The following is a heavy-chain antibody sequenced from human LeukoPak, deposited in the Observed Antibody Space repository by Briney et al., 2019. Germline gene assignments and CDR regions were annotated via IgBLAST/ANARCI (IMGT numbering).Heavy chain of an antibody. J-gene: IGHJ6*02. Sequence: GGSLRLSCAASGFTFNTYGMHWVRQAPGEGLEWVAIIWYEGSIKYYADSGKGRFTISRDNSKNTMYLHMNSLRAEDTAVYYCARIGCTGGNCRPYYYYGMDVWGQGTTVTVSS. CDR2: IWYEGSIK. V-gene: IGHV3-33*01. D-gene: IGHD2-15*01. CDR3: ARIGCTGGNCRPYYYYGMDV. CDR1: GFTFNTYG.